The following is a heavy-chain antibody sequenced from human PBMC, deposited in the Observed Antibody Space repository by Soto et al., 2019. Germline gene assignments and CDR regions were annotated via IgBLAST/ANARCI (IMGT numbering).Heavy chain of an antibody. CDR3: ARFSYSTNIGIDY. CDR1: GGSISSGGYY. D-gene: IGHD3-10*01. CDR2: IYYSGST. V-gene: IGHV4-31*03. J-gene: IGHJ4*02. Sequence: PSETLSLTCTVSGGSISSGGYYWSWIRQHPGKGLEWIGYIYYSGSTYYNPSLKSRVTISVDTSKNQFSLKLSSVTAADTAVYYCARFSYSTNIGIDYWGQGTLVTVSS.